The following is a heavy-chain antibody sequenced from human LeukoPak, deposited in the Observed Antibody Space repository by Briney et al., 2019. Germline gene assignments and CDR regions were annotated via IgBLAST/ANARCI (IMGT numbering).Heavy chain of an antibody. Sequence: SETLSLTCTVSGDSISSYYWSWIRQPAGKGLEWIGRSYTSGSTNSNPSLKSRVTMSVDTSKNQFSLKLSSVTAADTAVYYCARETAARLNYYYFYYMDVWGKGTTVTVSS. J-gene: IGHJ6*03. D-gene: IGHD6-6*01. CDR1: GDSISSYY. V-gene: IGHV4-4*07. CDR3: ARETAARLNYYYFYYMDV. CDR2: SYTSGST.